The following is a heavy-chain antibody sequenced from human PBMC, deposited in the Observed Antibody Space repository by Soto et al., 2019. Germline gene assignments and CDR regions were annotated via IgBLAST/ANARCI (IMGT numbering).Heavy chain of an antibody. V-gene: IGHV3-30-3*01. J-gene: IGHJ4*02. CDR2: ISYDGNKK. Sequence: QVQLVESGGGVVQPGRSLRLSCAASGFPLSSTSMHWVRQAPGKGLEWVAVISYDGNKKYYRDPVKGRFSISRDPSTNTVYLQMDSLRPEETAVYYCARSVAVAGLDYWGQGTLVSVSS. CDR3: ARSVAVAGLDY. CDR1: GFPLSSTS. D-gene: IGHD6-19*01.